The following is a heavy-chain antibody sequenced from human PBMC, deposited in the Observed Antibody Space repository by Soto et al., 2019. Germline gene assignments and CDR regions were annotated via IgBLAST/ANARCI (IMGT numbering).Heavy chain of an antibody. J-gene: IGHJ5*02. CDR2: IYPGDSDT. D-gene: IGHD5-18*01. CDR1: GYSFISYW. CDR3: ARRGCSYGSRANWFDP. Sequence: GESLKISCKGSGYSFISYWIGWVRQKPGKGLEWMGIIYPGDSDTRYSPSFQGQVTISADKSISTAYLQWSSLKASDTAMYYCARRGCSYGSRANWFDPWGQGTLVTVSS. V-gene: IGHV5-51*01.